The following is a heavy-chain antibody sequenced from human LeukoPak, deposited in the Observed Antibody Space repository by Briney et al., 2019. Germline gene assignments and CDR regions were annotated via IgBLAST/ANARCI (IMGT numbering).Heavy chain of an antibody. V-gene: IGHV3-53*01. CDR1: GFTFSSYD. J-gene: IGHJ6*03. D-gene: IGHD3-16*01. CDR2: IYSGGST. CDR3: ARDMGGLDYYYMDV. Sequence: GGSLRLSCAASGFTFSSYDMSWVRQAPGKGLEWVSVIYSGGSTYYADSVKGRFTISRDNSKNTLYLQMNSLRAEDTAVYYCARDMGGLDYYYMDVWGKGTTVTISS.